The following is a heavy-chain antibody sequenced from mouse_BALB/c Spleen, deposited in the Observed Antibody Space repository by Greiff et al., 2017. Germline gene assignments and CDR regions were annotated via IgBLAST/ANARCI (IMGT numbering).Heavy chain of an antibody. CDR1: GYSFTGYF. Sequence: EVQLQQSGPDLVKPGASVKLSCKASGYSFTGYFMNWVQQSHGKSLEWIGRINPYNGDTFYNQKFTGKATLTVDKSSSTAHMELLSLTSEDSAVYYFGRRGGYDVSLDYWGQGTTLTVSS. CDR2: INPYNGDT. CDR3: GRRGGYDVSLDY. D-gene: IGHD2-14*01. J-gene: IGHJ2*01. V-gene: IGHV1-37*01.